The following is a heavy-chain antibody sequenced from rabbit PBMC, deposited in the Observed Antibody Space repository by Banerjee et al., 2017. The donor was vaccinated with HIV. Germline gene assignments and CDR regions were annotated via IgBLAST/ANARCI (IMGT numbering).Heavy chain of an antibody. CDR1: GFDFSSNA. Sequence: LEESGGGLVKPEGSLTLTCKASGFDFSSNAICWVRQAPGKGLEWIACINTISGDTVYATWAKGRFTISKASWTTVTLQMTSLTAADTASYFCARDLAGVIGWNFNLWGQGTLVTVS. CDR2: INTISGDT. CDR3: ARDLAGVIGWNFNL. D-gene: IGHD4-1*01. J-gene: IGHJ4*01. V-gene: IGHV1S45*01.